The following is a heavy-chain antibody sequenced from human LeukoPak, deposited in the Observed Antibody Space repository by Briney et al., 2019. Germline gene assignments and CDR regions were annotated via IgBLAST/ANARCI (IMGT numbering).Heavy chain of an antibody. V-gene: IGHV4-39*01. CDR2: FYYSGST. D-gene: IGHD4-17*01. J-gene: IGHJ4*02. CDR3: ARLPLVTTNPDY. CDR1: GGSISSYY. Sequence: PSQTLSLTCTVSGGSISSYYWSWIRQPPGKGLEWIGSFYYSGSTYYNPSLKSRVTISVDTSRNQFSLKLTSVTAADTAVYYCARLPLVTTNPDYWGQGTLVTVSS.